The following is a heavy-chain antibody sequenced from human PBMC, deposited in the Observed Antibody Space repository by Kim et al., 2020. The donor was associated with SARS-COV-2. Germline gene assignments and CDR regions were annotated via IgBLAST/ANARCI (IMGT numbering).Heavy chain of an antibody. V-gene: IGHV3-30*03. Sequence: GGSLRLSCEASGFTFSRYAMHWVRQAPGRGLEWVALISYDGYYEEYADFVKGRFTISRDNSKNTLFLQMDGLRTEDTAIFYCARALNYGDYNFDLWGRG. CDR1: GFTFSRYA. CDR2: ISYDGYYE. J-gene: IGHJ4*02. D-gene: IGHD4-17*01. CDR3: ARALNYGDYNFDL.